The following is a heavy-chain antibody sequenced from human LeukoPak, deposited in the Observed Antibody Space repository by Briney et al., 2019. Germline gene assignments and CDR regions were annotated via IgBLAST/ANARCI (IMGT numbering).Heavy chain of an antibody. CDR2: IIPIFGTA. J-gene: IGHJ4*02. D-gene: IGHD4-23*01. Sequence: SVKVSCRASGGTFSNYAISWVRQAPGQGLEWMGGIIPIFGTANYAQKFQGRVTITADESTSTAYMELSSLRSEDTAVYYCARGEWELLGYYFNYWGQGTLVTVSS. CDR1: GGTFSNYA. V-gene: IGHV1-69*01. CDR3: ARGEWELLGYYFNY.